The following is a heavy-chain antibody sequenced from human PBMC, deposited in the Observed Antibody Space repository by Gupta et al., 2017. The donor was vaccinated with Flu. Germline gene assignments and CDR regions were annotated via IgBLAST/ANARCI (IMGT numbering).Heavy chain of an antibody. CDR1: GGSISSYY. J-gene: IGHJ5*02. V-gene: IGHV4-59*08. CDR3: ARHSSGWQKQNWFDP. Sequence: QVQLQESGPGLVKPSETLSLTCTVSGGSISSYYWSWIRQPPGKGLEWIGYIYYSGSTNYNPSLKSRVTISVDTSKNQFSLKLSSVTAADTAVYYCARHSSGWQKQNWFDPWGQGTLVTVSS. D-gene: IGHD6-19*01. CDR2: IYYSGST.